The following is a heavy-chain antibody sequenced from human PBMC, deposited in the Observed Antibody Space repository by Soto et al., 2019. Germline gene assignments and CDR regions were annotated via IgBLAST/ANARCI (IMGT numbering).Heavy chain of an antibody. CDR2: ISSSSSYT. Sequence: GGSLRLSCAASGFTFSDYYMSWIRQAPGKVLEWVSYISSSSSYTNYADSVKGRFTISRDNAKNSLYLQMNSLRAEDTAVYYCERTRYDSSGYDFDYWGQGTLVTVSS. CDR3: ERTRYDSSGYDFDY. J-gene: IGHJ4*02. D-gene: IGHD3-22*01. V-gene: IGHV3-11*06. CDR1: GFTFSDYY.